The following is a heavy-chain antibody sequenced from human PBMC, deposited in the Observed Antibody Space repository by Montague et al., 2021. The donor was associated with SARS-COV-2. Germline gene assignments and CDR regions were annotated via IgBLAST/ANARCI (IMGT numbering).Heavy chain of an antibody. CDR2: ISGSGGST. CDR1: GFYA. CDR3: AKAPTMVRGVYFDY. D-gene: IGHD3-10*01. J-gene: IGHJ4*02. V-gene: IGHV3-23*01. Sequence: SLRLSCAASGFYAMSWVRQAPGKGLEWVSVISGSGGSTYYADSVKGRFTISRDNSKNTLYLQINSLRAEDTAVYYCAKAPTMVRGVYFDYWGQGTLVTVSS.